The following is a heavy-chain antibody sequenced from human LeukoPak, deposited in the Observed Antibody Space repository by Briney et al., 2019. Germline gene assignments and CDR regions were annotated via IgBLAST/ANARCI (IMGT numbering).Heavy chain of an antibody. CDR3: AREGAGWPTRSYYYYMDV. CDR1: GYTFTSYA. D-gene: IGHD2-15*01. Sequence: ASVKVSCKASGYTFTSYAMNWVRQAPGQGLEWMGWINTNTGNPTYAQGFTGRFVFSLDTSVSTAYLQISSLKAEDTAVYYCAREGAGWPTRSYYYYMDVWGKGTTVTVSS. J-gene: IGHJ6*03. CDR2: INTNTGNP. V-gene: IGHV7-4-1*02.